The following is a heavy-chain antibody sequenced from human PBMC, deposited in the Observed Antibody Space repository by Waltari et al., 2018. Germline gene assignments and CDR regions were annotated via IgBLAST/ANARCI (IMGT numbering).Heavy chain of an antibody. V-gene: IGHV3-30*01. CDR1: GFSFSSYA. CDR2: ISFDGSFT. D-gene: IGHD2-21*01. J-gene: IGHJ1*01. Sequence: QVQLVESGGGVVQPGRSLRLSCEASGFSFSSYAMHWVRQAPGKGLEWVTVISFDGSFTFYPDSGKGRFTVSRDNSKNTLFLEMNSLRTEDTAVDYCAKAEYSNWRKIKEYFQHWGQGTLVTVSS. CDR3: AKAEYSNWRKIKEYFQH.